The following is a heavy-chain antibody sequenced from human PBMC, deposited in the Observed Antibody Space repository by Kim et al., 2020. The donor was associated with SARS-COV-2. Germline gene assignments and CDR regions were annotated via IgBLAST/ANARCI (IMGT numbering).Heavy chain of an antibody. CDR2: INPNSGGT. Sequence: ASVKVSCKASGYTFTGYYMYWVRQAPGQGLEWMGWINPNSGGTNYAQKFQGRVTMTRDTSISTAYMELSRLRSDDTAVYYCASTLAAAGYNWFDPWGQGTLVTGSS. CDR3: ASTLAAAGYNWFDP. CDR1: GYTFTGYY. J-gene: IGHJ5*02. V-gene: IGHV1-2*02. D-gene: IGHD6-13*01.